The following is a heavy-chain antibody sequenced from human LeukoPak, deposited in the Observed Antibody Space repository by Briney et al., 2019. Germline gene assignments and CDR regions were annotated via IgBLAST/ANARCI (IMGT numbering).Heavy chain of an antibody. V-gene: IGHV4-34*01. CDR2: INHSGST. CDR3: ARVAYYDSAKDAFDI. D-gene: IGHD3-22*01. Sequence: SETLSLTCAVYGGSFSGYYWSWIRQPPGKGLEWIGEINHSGSTNYNPSLKSRVTISVDTSKNQLSLKLSSVTAADTAVYYCARVAYYDSAKDAFDIWGQGTMVTVSS. CDR1: GGSFSGYY. J-gene: IGHJ3*02.